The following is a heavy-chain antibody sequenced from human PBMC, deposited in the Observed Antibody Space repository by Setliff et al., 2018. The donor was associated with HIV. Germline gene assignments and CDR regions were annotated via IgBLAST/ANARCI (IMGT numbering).Heavy chain of an antibody. Sequence: SVKVSCKASGFTFNHYALSWVRQAPGQRPEWMGGTNPQSDIANYAQRFQGRVTITADHSTTTTYMELTSLRADDTAVYYCVRVGPWYYGRSGYLASWDYWGQGTQVTVSS. CDR1: GFTFNHYA. CDR3: VRVGPWYYGRSGYLASWDY. J-gene: IGHJ4*02. V-gene: IGHV1-69*10. D-gene: IGHD3-22*01. CDR2: TNPQSDIA.